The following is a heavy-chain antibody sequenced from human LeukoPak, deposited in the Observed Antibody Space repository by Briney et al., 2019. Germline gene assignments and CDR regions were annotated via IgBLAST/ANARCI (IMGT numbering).Heavy chain of an antibody. J-gene: IGHJ3*02. D-gene: IGHD1-1*01. Sequence: ASVKVSCKASGYTFTSYYMHWVQQAPGQGLEWMGIINPSGGSTSYAQKFQGRVTMTRDMSTSTVYMELSSLRSEDTAVYYCARDLEEPNLEPYAFDIWGQGTMVTVSS. CDR1: GYTFTSYY. CDR2: INPSGGST. CDR3: ARDLEEPNLEPYAFDI. V-gene: IGHV1-46*01.